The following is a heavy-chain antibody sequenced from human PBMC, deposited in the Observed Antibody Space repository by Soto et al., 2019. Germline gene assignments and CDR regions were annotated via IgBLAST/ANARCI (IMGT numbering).Heavy chain of an antibody. D-gene: IGHD2-2*01. J-gene: IGHJ5*02. CDR1: GGSISSGGYY. Sequence: SETLSLTCTVSGGSISSGGYYWSWIRQHPGKGLEWIGYIYYSGTTYYNPSLKSRVTISVDTSKNQFSLRLSSVSAADTALYYCARCSLVVVPAPGFDPWGRGTLVTVSS. CDR3: ARCSLVVVPAPGFDP. CDR2: IYYSGTT. V-gene: IGHV4-31*03.